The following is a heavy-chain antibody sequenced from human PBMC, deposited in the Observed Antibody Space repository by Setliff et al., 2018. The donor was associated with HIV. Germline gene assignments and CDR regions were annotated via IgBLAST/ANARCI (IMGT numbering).Heavy chain of an antibody. J-gene: IGHJ6*03. V-gene: IGHV1-3*01. Sequence: GASVKVSCKASGYTFTFYSMHWVRQAPGQRLEWMGWINAGNGNTKYSQESLRDRITIFRNTSASTAYMDLGSLTSEDTAVYYCARQRGIDTYFYSYYYMDVWGKGTTVTVSS. D-gene: IGHD6-13*01. CDR2: INAGNGNT. CDR3: ARQRGIDTYFYSYYYMDV. CDR1: GYTFTFYS.